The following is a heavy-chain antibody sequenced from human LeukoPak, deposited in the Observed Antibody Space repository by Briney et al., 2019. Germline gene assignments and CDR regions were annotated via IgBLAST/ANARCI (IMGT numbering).Heavy chain of an antibody. CDR3: ARDRCSGSGGSCYSRDWFDP. CDR1: GYTFTSYG. Sequence: ASVKVSCKASGYTFTSYGISWVRQAPGQSLEWMGWITTGRGETRYSQEFQRRITFTRDTSTSTAYMELRSLRSDDTAVYYCARDRCSGSGGSCYSRDWFDPWGQGTLVTVSS. V-gene: IGHV1-18*01. D-gene: IGHD2-15*01. J-gene: IGHJ5*02. CDR2: ITTGRGET.